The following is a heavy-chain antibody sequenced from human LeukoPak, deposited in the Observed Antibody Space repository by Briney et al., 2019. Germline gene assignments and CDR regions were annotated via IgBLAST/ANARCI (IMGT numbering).Heavy chain of an antibody. CDR2: ISSSSSYI. J-gene: IGHJ4*02. D-gene: IGHD3-10*01. CDR1: GFTFSSYS. Sequence: GGSLRLSCAASGFTFSSYSMNWVRQAPGKGLEWVSSISSSSSYIYYADSVKGRFTISRDNAKNSLYLQMNSLRAEDTALYYCAKSPTGMVRGEYYFDYWGQGTLVTVSS. CDR3: AKSPTGMVRGEYYFDY. V-gene: IGHV3-21*04.